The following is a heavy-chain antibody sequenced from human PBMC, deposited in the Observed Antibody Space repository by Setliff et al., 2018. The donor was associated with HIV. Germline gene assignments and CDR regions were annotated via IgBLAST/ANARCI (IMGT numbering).Heavy chain of an antibody. J-gene: IGHJ4*02. CDR1: GYLFTGYY. D-gene: IGHD3-10*01. CDR2: INVNSGGT. CDR3: AREGSPIYYFEY. Sequence: ASVKVSCKASGYLFTGYYMHWVRQAPGQGLEWMGWINVNSGGTKYAQKFQGRVTMTRDTSISTAYMEVRSLRSDDTAVYYCAREGSPIYYFEYGSQGTLVTSP. V-gene: IGHV1-2*02.